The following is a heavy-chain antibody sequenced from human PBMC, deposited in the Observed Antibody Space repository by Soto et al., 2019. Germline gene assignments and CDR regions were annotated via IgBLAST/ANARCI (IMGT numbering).Heavy chain of an antibody. Sequence: SETLSLTCTVSGGSISSGDYYWSWIRQPPGKGLEWIGYIYYSGSTYYNPSLKSRVTISVDTSKNQFSLKLSSVTAADTAVYYCARGGNYDSSGFRVPSDYWGQGTLVTVSS. J-gene: IGHJ4*02. CDR2: IYYSGST. D-gene: IGHD3-22*01. CDR1: GGSISSGDYY. CDR3: ARGGNYDSSGFRVPSDY. V-gene: IGHV4-30-4*01.